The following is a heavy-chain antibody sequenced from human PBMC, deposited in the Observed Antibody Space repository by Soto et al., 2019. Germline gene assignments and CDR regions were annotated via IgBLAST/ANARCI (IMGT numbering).Heavy chain of an antibody. CDR1: GFTFSNYG. CDR3: AKERFGQLWLEDYGMDV. CDR2: ISYDGTNK. V-gene: IGHV3-30*18. J-gene: IGHJ6*02. D-gene: IGHD5-18*01. Sequence: QVQLVESGGGVVQPGRSLRLSCAASGFTFSNYGMYWVRQAPGKGLEWVALISYDGTNKYYADSVKGRFTISRDNFKNMLYLQMNSLRAEDTAVYYCAKERFGQLWLEDYGMDVWGQGTTVTVSS.